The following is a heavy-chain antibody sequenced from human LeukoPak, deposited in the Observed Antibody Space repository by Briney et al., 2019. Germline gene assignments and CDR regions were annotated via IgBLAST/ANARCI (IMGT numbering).Heavy chain of an antibody. CDR3: ASAYSGNYFADDAFDI. V-gene: IGHV1-69*06. CDR1: GGTFSSYA. Sequence: SVKVSCKASGGTFSSYAISWVRQAPGQGLEWMGGIIPIFGTANYAQKFQGRVTITADKSTSTAYMELSSLRSEDTAVYYCASAYSGNYFADDAFDIWGQGTMVTVSS. D-gene: IGHD1-26*01. J-gene: IGHJ3*02. CDR2: IIPIFGTA.